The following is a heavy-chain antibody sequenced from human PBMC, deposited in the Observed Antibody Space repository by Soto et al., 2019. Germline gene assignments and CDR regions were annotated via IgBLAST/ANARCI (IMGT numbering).Heavy chain of an antibody. CDR2: ISPGSRYP. CDR3: VRGGGGGLFDP. CDR1: GFTYGDSY. Sequence: PGGSLRLSCAGSGFTYGDSYMSWIRQAPGKGLEWLSYISPGSRYPAYADSVKGRFTISRDNAKRSLYLQMMSLTAEDTAIYYCVRGGGGGLFDPWGQGTMVTVSS. V-gene: IGHV3-11*06. D-gene: IGHD2-15*01. J-gene: IGHJ5*02.